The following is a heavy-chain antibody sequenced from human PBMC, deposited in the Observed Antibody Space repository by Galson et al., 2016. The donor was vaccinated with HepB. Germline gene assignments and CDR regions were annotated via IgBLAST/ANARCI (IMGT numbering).Heavy chain of an antibody. D-gene: IGHD2-2*01. CDR1: GFTFSSYA. Sequence: SLRLSCAASGFTFSSYAMNWVRQAPGKGLEWVAAVSGSAAGTEYGITTDYADSVKGRFTISRDNSENTLYLQMNSLRAEDTAVYYCAKVGPSCSSTRCSDYYFDYWGQGTLVTVSS. J-gene: IGHJ4*02. CDR2: VSGSAAGTEYGITT. V-gene: IGHV3-23*01. CDR3: AKVGPSCSSTRCSDYYFDY.